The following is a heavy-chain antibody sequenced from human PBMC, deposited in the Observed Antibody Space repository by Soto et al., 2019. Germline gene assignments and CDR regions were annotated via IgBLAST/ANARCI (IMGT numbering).Heavy chain of an antibody. J-gene: IGHJ4*02. D-gene: IGHD3-3*01. Sequence: SETLSLTCAVYGGSFSGYYWSWIRQPPGKGLEWIGEINHSGSTNYNPSLKSRVTISVDTSKNQFSLKLSSVTAADAAVYYCARGRGYYDFLSGYYPYWGQGTLVTVSS. CDR1: GGSFSGYY. CDR3: ARGRGYYDFLSGYYPY. V-gene: IGHV4-34*01. CDR2: INHSGST.